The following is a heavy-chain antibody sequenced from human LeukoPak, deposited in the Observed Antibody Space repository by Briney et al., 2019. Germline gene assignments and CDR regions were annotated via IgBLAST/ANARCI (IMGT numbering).Heavy chain of an antibody. CDR3: ARGFNGVVVDLDY. J-gene: IGHJ4*02. Sequence: SVKVSCKASGGTFSSYTISWVRQAPGQGLEWMGRIIPILGIANYAQKFQGRVTITADKSTSTAYMELSSLRAEDTAVYYCARGFNGVVVDLDYWGQGTLVTVSS. CDR2: IIPILGIA. CDR1: GGTFSSYT. V-gene: IGHV1-69*02. D-gene: IGHD3-22*01.